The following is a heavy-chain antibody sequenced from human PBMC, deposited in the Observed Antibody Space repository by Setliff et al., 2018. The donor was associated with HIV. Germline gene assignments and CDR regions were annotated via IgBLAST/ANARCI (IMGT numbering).Heavy chain of an antibody. CDR1: GGSISGYY. D-gene: IGHD3-3*01. J-gene: IGHJ4*02. CDR3: ARGVNFDY. V-gene: IGHV4-59*01. Sequence: SETLSLTCTVSGGSISGYYWSWIRQPPGKGLEWIGYIYYIGSTNYNPSLTSRVTISADTSRNQFSLKLTSVTAADTAIYYCARGVNFDYWGQGTQVTVSS. CDR2: IYYIGST.